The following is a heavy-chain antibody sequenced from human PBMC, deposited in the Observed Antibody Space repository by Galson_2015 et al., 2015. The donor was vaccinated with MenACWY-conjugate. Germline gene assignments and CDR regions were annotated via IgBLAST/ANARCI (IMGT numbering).Heavy chain of an antibody. D-gene: IGHD2-15*01. V-gene: IGHV3-21*01. Sequence: SLRLSCAASGFTFSSYSMNWVRQAPGKGLEWVSSISSSSSYIYYADSVKGRFTISRDNAKNSLYLQMNSLRAEDTAVYYCARDYAYCSGGSCYSIPEGGAFDIWGQGTMVTVSS. CDR1: GFTFSSYS. J-gene: IGHJ3*02. CDR2: ISSSSSYI. CDR3: ARDYAYCSGGSCYSIPEGGAFDI.